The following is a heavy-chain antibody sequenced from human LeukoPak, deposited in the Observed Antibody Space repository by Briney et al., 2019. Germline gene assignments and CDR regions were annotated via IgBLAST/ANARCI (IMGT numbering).Heavy chain of an antibody. CDR2: IYTSGST. Sequence: SETLSLTCTVSGGSISSYYWSWIRQPPGKGLEWIGYIYTSGSTNYNPSLKSRVTISIDTSKNQFSLKLSSVTAADTAVYYCARHKGYYDSSGYYSARHYYMDVWGKGTTVTVSS. D-gene: IGHD3-22*01. CDR1: GGSISSYY. V-gene: IGHV4-4*09. CDR3: ARHKGYYDSSGYYSARHYYMDV. J-gene: IGHJ6*03.